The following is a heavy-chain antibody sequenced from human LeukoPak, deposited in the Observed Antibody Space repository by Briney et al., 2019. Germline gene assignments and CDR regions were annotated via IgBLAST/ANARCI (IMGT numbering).Heavy chain of an antibody. CDR1: VVSLSIVGYY. D-gene: IGHD3-22*01. CDR3: SRGCEPYYDSSSYKYYFDY. Sequence: SQTLSLTCTVSVVSLSIVGYYWSCIRQHPGKGLGWSGYIYDRGSTYYNPPLKSRVTIPVNTTKNQFSVKLSSVTAADTAVYYCSRGCEPYYDSSSYKYYFDYWGQGTLVTVSS. J-gene: IGHJ4*02. V-gene: IGHV4-31*03. CDR2: IYDRGST.